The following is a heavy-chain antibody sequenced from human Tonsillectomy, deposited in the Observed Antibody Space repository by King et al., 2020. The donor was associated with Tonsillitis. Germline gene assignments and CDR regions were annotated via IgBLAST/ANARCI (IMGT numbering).Heavy chain of an antibody. CDR1: GFTFSSYG. CDR2: IWYDGSNK. J-gene: IGHJ6*03. CDR3: ARAARGTSSLGGTTMKLDYYMDV. D-gene: IGHD1-14*01. Sequence: QVQLVESGGGVVQPGRSLRLSCAASGFTFSSYGMHWVRQAPGKGLEWVAVIWYDGSNKYYADSVKGRFTISRDNSKNTLYLQMNSLRAEDTAVCYCARAARGTSSLGGTTMKLDYYMDVWGKGTTVTVSS. V-gene: IGHV3-33*08.